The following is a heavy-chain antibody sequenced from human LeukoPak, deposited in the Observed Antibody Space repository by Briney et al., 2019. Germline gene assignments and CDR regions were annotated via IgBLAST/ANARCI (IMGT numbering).Heavy chain of an antibody. V-gene: IGHV4-39*07. J-gene: IGHJ4*02. CDR2: IYHSGST. D-gene: IGHD3-22*01. Sequence: SETLSLTCTVSGGSISSGSYYWGWIRQPPGKGLEWIGSIYHSGSTYYNPSLKSRVTISVDTSKNQFSLKLSSVTAADTAVYYCARVGGRYYYDSSGYRYFDYWGQGTLVTVSS. CDR3: ARVGGRYYYDSSGYRYFDY. CDR1: GGSISSGSYY.